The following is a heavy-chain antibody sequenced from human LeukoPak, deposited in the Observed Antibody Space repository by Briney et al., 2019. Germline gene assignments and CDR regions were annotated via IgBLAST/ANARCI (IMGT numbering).Heavy chain of an antibody. CDR3: AKDQLYCSSTSCYRFYGMDV. CDR2: ISFDGSNK. J-gene: IGHJ6*02. Sequence: PGGSLRLSCAASGFTLSSYGMHWVRQAPGKGLEWVAMISFDGSNKYYADSVKGRFTISRDTSENTLYVQMNSLRVEDTAVYFCAKDQLYCSSTSCYRFYGMDVWGQGTTVTVSS. CDR1: GFTLSSYG. V-gene: IGHV3-30*18. D-gene: IGHD2-2*02.